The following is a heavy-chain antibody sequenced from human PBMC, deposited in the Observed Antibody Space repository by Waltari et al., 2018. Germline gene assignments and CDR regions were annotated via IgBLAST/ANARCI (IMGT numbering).Heavy chain of an antibody. D-gene: IGHD6-13*01. V-gene: IGHV3-33*08. CDR1: GFTFSSYG. CDR2: IWYDGSNK. Sequence: QVQLVESGGGVVQPGRSLRLSCAASGFTFSSYGMHWVRQAPGKGLEWVAVIWYDGSNKDYADAVKGRFTISRDNYKNTLYLQMNSLRAEDTAMYYCASNPPGIAAAGAFDYWGQGTLVTVSS. J-gene: IGHJ4*02. CDR3: ASNPPGIAAAGAFDY.